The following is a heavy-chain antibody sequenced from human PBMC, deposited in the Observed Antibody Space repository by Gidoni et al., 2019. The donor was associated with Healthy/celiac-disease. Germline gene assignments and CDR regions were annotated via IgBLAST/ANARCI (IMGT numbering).Heavy chain of an antibody. Sequence: QVQLVESGGGVVQPGRSLRLSCAASGFTFSSYGMHWVRQAPGKGLEGVAVIWYDGSNKYYGGSGKGRFTISRDNSKNTLYLQMNSLRAEDTAVYYCARGYCSGGSCYSLWSRHAGGLDFDYWGQGTLVTVSS. V-gene: IGHV3-33*01. CDR3: ARGYCSGGSCYSLWSRHAGGLDFDY. CDR2: IWYDGSNK. J-gene: IGHJ4*02. D-gene: IGHD2-15*01. CDR1: GFTFSSYG.